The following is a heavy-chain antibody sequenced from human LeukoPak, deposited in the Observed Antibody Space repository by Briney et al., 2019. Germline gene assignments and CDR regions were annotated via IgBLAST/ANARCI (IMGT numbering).Heavy chain of an antibody. CDR2: INTNAGNP. CDR3: ARASGFCSGLRCYLHLDY. V-gene: IGHV7-4-1*02. D-gene: IGHD2-15*01. Sequence: ASVKVSCKASGYTFSRNAMNWVRQVPGRGLEWMGWINTNAGNPTYAQGLTGRFVFSLDTSVSTAYLQISSLRAEDTAVYYCARASGFCSGLRCYLHLDYWGQGSLVTVSS. CDR1: GYTFSRNA. J-gene: IGHJ4*02.